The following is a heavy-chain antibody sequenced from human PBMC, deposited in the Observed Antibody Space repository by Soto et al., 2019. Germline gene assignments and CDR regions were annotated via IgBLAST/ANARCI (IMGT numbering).Heavy chain of an antibody. CDR1: GFTFSSYW. CDR3: ASRAYYDFWSPYGMDV. D-gene: IGHD3-3*01. Sequence: GGSLRLSCAASGFTFSSYWMHWVRQARGKGLVWVSRINSDGSSTSYADSVKGRFTISRDNAKNTLYLQMNSLRAEDTAVYYCASRAYYDFWSPYGMDVWGQGTTVTSP. CDR2: INSDGSST. V-gene: IGHV3-74*01. J-gene: IGHJ6*02.